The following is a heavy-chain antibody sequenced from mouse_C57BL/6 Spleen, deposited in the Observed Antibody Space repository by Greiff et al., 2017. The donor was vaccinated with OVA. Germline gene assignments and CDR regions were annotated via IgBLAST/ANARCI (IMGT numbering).Heavy chain of an antibody. CDR3: ARHEEGYSNAWFAY. CDR2: FYPGRGSI. CDR1: GYTFTEYT. Sequence: VQLQESGAELVKPGASVKLSCKASGYTFTEYTIHWVKQRSGQGLAWIGWFYPGRGSIKYHEKFKDKATVTADKSSSTVYMELSRVTSEDSAVYFCARHEEGYSNAWFAYWGQGTLVTVSA. D-gene: IGHD2-5*01. V-gene: IGHV1-62-2*01. J-gene: IGHJ3*01.